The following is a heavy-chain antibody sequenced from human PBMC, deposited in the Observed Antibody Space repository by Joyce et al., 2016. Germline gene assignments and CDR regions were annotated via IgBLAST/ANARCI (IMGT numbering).Heavy chain of an antibody. CDR2: ISYDGSNK. D-gene: IGHD6-13*01. CDR1: GFTFSNSC. V-gene: IGHV3-30*03. Sequence: QVQLVESGGGVVQPGRSLRLSCAASGFTFSNSCMHWVRQSPGKGLDGVAVISYDGSNKYYVYSVKGRFTISRDNSKHTLYLQMNSLRPEDTAVYYCARALGWDSNSCHDYWGQGTLVTVSS. J-gene: IGHJ4*02. CDR3: ARALGWDSNSCHDY.